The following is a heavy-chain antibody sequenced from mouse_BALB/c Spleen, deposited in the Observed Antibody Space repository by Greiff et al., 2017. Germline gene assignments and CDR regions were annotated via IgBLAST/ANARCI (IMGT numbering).Heavy chain of an antibody. J-gene: IGHJ3*01. CDR1: GYSITSGYY. CDR3: ARDGDYDPSY. Sequence: DVQLQESGPGLVKPSQSLSLTCSVTGYSITSGYYWNWIRQFPGNKLEWMGYISYDGSNNYNPSLKNRISITRDTSKNQFFLKLNSVTTEDTATYYCARDGDYDPSYWGQGTLVTVSA. D-gene: IGHD2-4*01. V-gene: IGHV3-6*02. CDR2: ISYDGSN.